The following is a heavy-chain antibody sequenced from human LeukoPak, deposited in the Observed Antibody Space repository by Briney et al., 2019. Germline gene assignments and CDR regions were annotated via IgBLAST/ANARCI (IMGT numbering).Heavy chain of an antibody. Sequence: KPSETLSLTCTVSGGSISSGDYYWSWIRQPPGKGLEWIGYIYYSGSTYYNPSLKSRVTISVDTSKNQFSLKLSSVTAADTAVYYCAREVAAAGQTNWFDPWGQGTLVTVSS. CDR2: IYYSGST. D-gene: IGHD6-13*01. CDR1: GGSISSGDYY. J-gene: IGHJ5*02. CDR3: AREVAAAGQTNWFDP. V-gene: IGHV4-30-4*01.